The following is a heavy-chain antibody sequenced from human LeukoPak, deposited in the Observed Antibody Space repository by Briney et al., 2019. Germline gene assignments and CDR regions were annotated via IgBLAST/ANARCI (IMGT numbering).Heavy chain of an antibody. CDR3: ARANWNYDFAFDY. D-gene: IGHD1-7*01. CDR1: GYSVSGRYY. V-gene: IGHV4-38-2*02. J-gene: IGHJ4*02. CDR2: IFHSGNT. Sequence: PSETLSLTCTVSGYSVSGRYYWGWLRQPPGKGLEWIGSIFHSGNTYHNPSLKSRVTISVDTPKNQVSLRLSSVTAADTAVYYCARANWNYDFAFDYWGQGSLVTVSS.